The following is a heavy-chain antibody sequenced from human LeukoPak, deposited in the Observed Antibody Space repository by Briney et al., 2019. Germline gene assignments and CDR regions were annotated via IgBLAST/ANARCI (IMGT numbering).Heavy chain of an antibody. CDR3: VREGHYDILTDSYEVDV. CDR1: GINVSNNY. CDR2: MYSGGST. D-gene: IGHD3-9*01. V-gene: IGHV3-66*01. J-gene: IGHJ6*04. Sequence: GGSLRLSCVVSGINVSNNYMSWVRQAPGKGLEWVSIMYSGGSTYYTDSVKGRFTISRDNFKNTLYFQMNSLRAEDTAVYYCVREGHYDILTDSYEVDVWGKGTSVTISS.